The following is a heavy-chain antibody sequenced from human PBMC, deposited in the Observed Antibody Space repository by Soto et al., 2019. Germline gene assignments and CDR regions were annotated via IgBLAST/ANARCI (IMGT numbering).Heavy chain of an antibody. CDR3: ARHSAFGSVYDL. CDR2: IYYRGNT. Sequence: SETLSLTCAVSGGSISSSTYYWGWIRHPPGKGLEWIGSIYYRGNTYYNPSLKTRVTISVDTSKNQFSLKLSSVTAADTAVYYCARHSAFGSVYDLWGRGTIDTVSS. CDR1: GGSISSSTYY. V-gene: IGHV4-39*01. D-gene: IGHD3-22*01. J-gene: IGHJ3*01.